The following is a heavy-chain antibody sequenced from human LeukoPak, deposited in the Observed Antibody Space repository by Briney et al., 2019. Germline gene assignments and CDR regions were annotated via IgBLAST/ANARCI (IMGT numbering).Heavy chain of an antibody. D-gene: IGHD3-10*01. Sequence: GASVTVSCKASGYTFTSYGISWVRQAPAQGLEWMGWISAYNGNTNYAQKLQGRVTMTTDTSTSTAYMELRSLRSDDTAVYYCARVPTPRRRGPPDYWGQGTLVTVSS. J-gene: IGHJ4*02. CDR2: ISAYNGNT. V-gene: IGHV1-18*01. CDR1: GYTFTSYG. CDR3: ARVPTPRRRGPPDY.